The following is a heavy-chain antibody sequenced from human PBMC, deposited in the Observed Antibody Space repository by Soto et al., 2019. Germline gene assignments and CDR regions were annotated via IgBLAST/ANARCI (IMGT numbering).Heavy chain of an antibody. CDR2: IYYSGNT. CDR3: ERDRVAYDILTGYYYYYGMDV. V-gene: IGHV4-30-4*02. D-gene: IGHD3-9*01. J-gene: IGHJ6*02. Sequence: ETLSLTCSVSGGSISSGYYYWSWIRQPPGKGLEWIGNIYYSGNTYYNPSLKSRVTISVDTSKNQFSLKLSSVTAADTAVYYCERDRVAYDILTGYYYYYGMDVWGPGTTVTVSS. CDR1: GGSISSGYYY.